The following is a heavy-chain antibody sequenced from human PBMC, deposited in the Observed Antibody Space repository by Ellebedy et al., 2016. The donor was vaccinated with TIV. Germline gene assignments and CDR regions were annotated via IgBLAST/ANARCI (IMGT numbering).Heavy chain of an antibody. J-gene: IGHJ5*02. V-gene: IGHV5-51*01. CDR2: IYPGDSDT. CDR1: EYTFTTYW. Sequence: GESLKISCKVSEYTFTTYWIGCVRQMPGKGLEWMGIIYPGDSDTRYSPSFEGQVTMSADKSINTAYLQWSSLKASDTAMYYCARLPANSYGLGWGNWFDPWGQGTLVTVSS. D-gene: IGHD5-18*01. CDR3: ARLPANSYGLGWGNWFDP.